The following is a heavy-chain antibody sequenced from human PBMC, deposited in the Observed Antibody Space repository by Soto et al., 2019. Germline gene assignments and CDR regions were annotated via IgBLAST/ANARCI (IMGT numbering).Heavy chain of an antibody. CDR1: GFTFSSYG. D-gene: IGHD2-8*01. J-gene: IGHJ6*02. CDR2: ISYDEDTK. CDR3: VEVFCTNCRFFYYGLDV. Sequence: QVQLVESGGGVVQPGGSLRLSCAASGFTFSSYGMYWVRHAPGKGLEWVAIISYDEDTKYYADSVKGRFTISRDNSKNTLYLQMISLRAEDSAVDYCVEVFCTNCRFFYYGLDVWGQGATVTVSS. V-gene: IGHV3-30*03.